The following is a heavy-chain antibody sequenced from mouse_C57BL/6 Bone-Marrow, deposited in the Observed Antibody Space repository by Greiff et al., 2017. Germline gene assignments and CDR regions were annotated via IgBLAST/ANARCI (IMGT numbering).Heavy chain of an antibody. Sequence: EVQGVESGGGLVKPGGSLKLSCAASGFTFSSYDMSWVRQTPEKRLEWVATISDGGSYTYYPDNVKGRFTISRDNAKNNLYLQMSHLKSEDTAMYYCARDRDYDAWFAYWGQGTLVTVSA. CDR2: ISDGGSYT. CDR1: GFTFSSYD. D-gene: IGHD2-4*01. CDR3: ARDRDYDAWFAY. V-gene: IGHV5-4*01. J-gene: IGHJ3*01.